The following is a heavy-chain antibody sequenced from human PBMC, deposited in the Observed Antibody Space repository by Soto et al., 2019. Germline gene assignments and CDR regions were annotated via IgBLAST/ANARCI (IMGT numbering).Heavy chain of an antibody. V-gene: IGHV1-18*04. CDR2: ISAYNGNT. CDR1: GYTFTSYG. D-gene: IGHD3-3*01. Sequence: ASVKVSCKASGYTFTSYGISWVRQAPGQGLEWMGWISAYNGNTNYAQKLQGRVTMTTDISTSTAYMELRSLRSDDTAVYYCAGWSGYYSSFNWFDPWGQGTLVTVSS. CDR3: AGWSGYYSSFNWFDP. J-gene: IGHJ5*02.